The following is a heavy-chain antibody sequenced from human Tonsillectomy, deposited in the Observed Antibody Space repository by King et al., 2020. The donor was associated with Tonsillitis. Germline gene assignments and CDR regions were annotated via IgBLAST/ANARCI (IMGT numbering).Heavy chain of an antibody. D-gene: IGHD3/OR15-3a*01. J-gene: IGHJ4*02. CDR2: ISHDGSNE. Sequence: VQLVESGGGVVQPGRSLRLSCAASGFIFSSYGMHWVRQTPGKGLEWVALISHDGSNEYYADSVKGRFTISRDNSKKTVYLQMNSLRVEDTAVYYCTKESGLYDFWSGYFDYWGQGTLVTVSS. CDR1: GFIFSSYG. V-gene: IGHV3-30*18. CDR3: TKESGLYDFWSGYFDY.